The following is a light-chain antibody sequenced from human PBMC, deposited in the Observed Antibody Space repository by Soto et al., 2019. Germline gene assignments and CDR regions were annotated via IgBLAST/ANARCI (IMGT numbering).Light chain of an antibody. CDR1: RCVGKY. Sequence: EIVMTQSPATLSLSPGERATLSCRASRCVGKYLVWYQQKPGQAPRLLIYDASNRATGIPARFSGSGSGTDFTLTISSLEPEDLAVYYCQQRGNRPPWTFGQGTKVEIK. J-gene: IGKJ1*01. CDR2: DAS. CDR3: QQRGNRPPWT. V-gene: IGKV3-11*01.